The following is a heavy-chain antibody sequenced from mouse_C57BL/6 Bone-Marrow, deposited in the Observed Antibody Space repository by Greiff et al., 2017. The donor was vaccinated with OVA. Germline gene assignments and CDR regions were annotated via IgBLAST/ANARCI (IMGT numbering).Heavy chain of an antibody. CDR1: GYTFTNYW. V-gene: IGHV1-63*01. Sequence: QVQLQQSGAELVRPGTSVKMSCKASGYTFTNYWIGWAKQRPGHGLEWIGDIYPGGGYTNYYEKFKGKATLTADKSSSTAYMQFSSLTSEDSAVYYCARRSWDYFDYWGQGTTLTVSS. J-gene: IGHJ2*01. CDR3: ARRSWDYFDY. D-gene: IGHD4-1*01. CDR2: IYPGGGYT.